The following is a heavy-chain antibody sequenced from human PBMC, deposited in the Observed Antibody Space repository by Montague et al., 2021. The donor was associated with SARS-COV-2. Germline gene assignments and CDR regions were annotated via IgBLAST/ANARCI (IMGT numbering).Heavy chain of an antibody. D-gene: IGHD5-18*01. V-gene: IGHV4-39*02. J-gene: IGHJ4*02. CDR3: ASLTWMELWLGGYYFDS. CDR1: GASISTGTYY. CDR2: IFHSGRT. Sequence: SETLSLTCTVSGASISTGTYYWGWIRQPPGKGLEWIGYIFHSGRTYYNPSLKSRVTMSVDTSKNHFSLKLNSVTAADTAIYYCASLTWMELWLGGYYFDSWGQGTLVTVSS.